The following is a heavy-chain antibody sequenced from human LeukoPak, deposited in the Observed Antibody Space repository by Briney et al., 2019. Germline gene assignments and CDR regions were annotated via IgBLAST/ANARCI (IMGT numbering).Heavy chain of an antibody. D-gene: IGHD3-10*01. J-gene: IGHJ4*02. CDR3: AKDGEIYGSGSYYFDY. V-gene: IGHV3-23*01. Sequence: GGSLRLSCAASGLTFSSYAMSWVRQAPGKGLEWVSAISGSGGSTYYADSVKGRVTISRDNSKNTVYMQMSRLRAEDTALYYCAKDGEIYGSGSYYFDYWGQGTLVTVSS. CDR1: GLTFSSYA. CDR2: ISGSGGST.